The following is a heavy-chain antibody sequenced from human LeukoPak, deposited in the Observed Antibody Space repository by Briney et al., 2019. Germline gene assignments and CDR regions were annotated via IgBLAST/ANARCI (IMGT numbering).Heavy chain of an antibody. CDR2: VKKDGSEK. Sequence: GGPLRLSCAVSGFTFSSYWMSWVRQAPGPGQEWVGIVKKDGSEKYYVDSVKGRFTSSTDNAKISLYLQMNSLRAEHTAVYYCARSSRNDDFWSGYFDYYGMDVWGQGTTVTVSS. V-gene: IGHV3-7*01. CDR1: GFTFSSYW. D-gene: IGHD3-3*01. J-gene: IGHJ6*02. CDR3: ARSSRNDDFWSGYFDYYGMDV.